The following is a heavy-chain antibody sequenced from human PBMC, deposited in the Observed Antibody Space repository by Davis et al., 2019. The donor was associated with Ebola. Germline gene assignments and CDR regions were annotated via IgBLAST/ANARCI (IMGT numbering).Heavy chain of an antibody. CDR3: ARDEVYTNYGSRFDF. D-gene: IGHD4-11*01. J-gene: IGHJ4*02. CDR1: GFSFSTYV. Sequence: GESLKISCAASGFSFSTYVVFWVRQAPGKGLEWVSSFRGSDGNTYYADSVKGRFTISRDSSKNTLYLQMNSLRAEDTAVYSCARDEVYTNYGSRFDFWGQGTLVAVSS. CDR2: FRGSDGNT. V-gene: IGHV3-23*01.